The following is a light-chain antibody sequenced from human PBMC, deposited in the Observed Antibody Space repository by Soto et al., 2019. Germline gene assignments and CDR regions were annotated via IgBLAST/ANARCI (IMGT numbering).Light chain of an antibody. CDR2: DVN. CDR3: SAYTSTSTLV. J-gene: IGLJ2*01. Sequence: QSALTQPASVSGSPGQSIAISCTGTSSDVGAYNYVSWYQQHPGKAPKLMLHDVNNRPSGISDRFSGSKSGNTASLTISGLQSEDGADYYCSAYTSTSTLVFGGGTKLTVL. V-gene: IGLV2-14*03. CDR1: SSDVGAYNY.